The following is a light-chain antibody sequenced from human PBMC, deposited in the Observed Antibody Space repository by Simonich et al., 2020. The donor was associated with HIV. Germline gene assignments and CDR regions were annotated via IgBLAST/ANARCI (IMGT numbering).Light chain of an antibody. Sequence: SYVLTQPPSVSVAPGKTARITCGGKNIGSKSVHWYQPKPGQAPVLVVYNDSDRPPGIPERFSGSNSGNTATLTISRVEAGDEADYYCQVWDSSSDHREVFGGGTKLTVL. J-gene: IGLJ2*01. CDR1: NIGSKS. CDR3: QVWDSSSDHREV. CDR2: NDS. V-gene: IGLV3-21*03.